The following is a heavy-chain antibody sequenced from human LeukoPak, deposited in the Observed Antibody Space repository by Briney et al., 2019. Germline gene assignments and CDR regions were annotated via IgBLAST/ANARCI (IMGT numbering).Heavy chain of an antibody. CDR2: ISDRGGST. D-gene: IGHD3-10*01. CDR3: AKRGVVIRAVIIVGFHKEAYYFDY. V-gene: IGHV3-23*01. Sequence: GGSLRLSCAVSGITLSNYGMSWVRQAPGRGLEWVAGISDRGGSTTYADSVKGRSTISRDNPKNTLYLQMNSQRAEDTAVYFCAKRGVVIRAVIIVGFHKEAYYFDYWGQGALVTVSA. CDR1: GITLSNYG. J-gene: IGHJ4*02.